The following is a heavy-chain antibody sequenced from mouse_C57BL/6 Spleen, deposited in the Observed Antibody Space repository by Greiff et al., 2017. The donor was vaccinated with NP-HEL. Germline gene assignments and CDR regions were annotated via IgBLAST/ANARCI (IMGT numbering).Heavy chain of an antibody. Sequence: EVQLVASGGGLVQPKGSLKLSCAASGFSFNTYAMNWVRQAPGKGLEWVARIRSKSNNYATYYADSVKDRFTISRDDSESMLYLQINNLKTEDTAMYYCVRQSTMVLDYWGQGTSVTVAS. J-gene: IGHJ4*01. D-gene: IGHD2-2*01. CDR3: VRQSTMVLDY. CDR1: GFSFNTYA. V-gene: IGHV10-1*01. CDR2: IRSKSNNYAT.